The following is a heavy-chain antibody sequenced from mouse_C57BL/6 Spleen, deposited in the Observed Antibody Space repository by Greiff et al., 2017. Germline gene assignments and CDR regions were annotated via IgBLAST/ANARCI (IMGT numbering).Heavy chain of an antibody. J-gene: IGHJ3*01. V-gene: IGHV1-61*01. CDR1: GYTFTSYW. Sequence: QVQLKQPGAELVRPGSSVKLSCKASGYTFTSYWMDWVKQRPGPGLEWIGNVYPSDSETHYNQKFKDKATLTVDKSSSTAYMQLSSLTSVDTAVYYSARVFGSGGPWFAYWGQGTLVTVSA. D-gene: IGHD1-3*01. CDR2: VYPSDSET. CDR3: ARVFGSGGPWFAY.